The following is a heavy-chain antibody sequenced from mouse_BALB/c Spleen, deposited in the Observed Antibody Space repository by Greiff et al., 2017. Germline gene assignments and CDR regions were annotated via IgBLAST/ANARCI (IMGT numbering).Heavy chain of an antibody. V-gene: IGHV2-6-2*01. CDR1: GFSLTSYG. CDR3: ARHRGYGSSFPFAY. CDR2: IWSDGST. Sequence: VQLQESGPDLVAPSQSLSITCTVSGFSLTSYGVHWVRQPPGKGLEWLVVIWSDGSTTYNSALKSRLSISKDNSKSQVFLKMNSLQTDDTAMYYCARHRGYGSSFPFAYWGQGTLVTVSA. J-gene: IGHJ3*01. D-gene: IGHD1-1*01.